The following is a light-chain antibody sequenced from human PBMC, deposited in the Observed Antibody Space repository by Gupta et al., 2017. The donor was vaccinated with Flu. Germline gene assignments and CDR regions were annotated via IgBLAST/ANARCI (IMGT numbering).Light chain of an antibody. CDR2: GAS. J-gene: IGKJ1*01. CDR3: QQYGSSPAT. Sequence: EIVFTHSPGTVSLSPGERTTLPCRASQSVSSNYLAWYQQKPGQAPRLLIYGASSRATGIPDRFSGSGSGTDFTLTISRLEPEDFAVYYCQQYGSSPATFGQGTKVEIK. V-gene: IGKV3-20*01. CDR1: QSVSSNY.